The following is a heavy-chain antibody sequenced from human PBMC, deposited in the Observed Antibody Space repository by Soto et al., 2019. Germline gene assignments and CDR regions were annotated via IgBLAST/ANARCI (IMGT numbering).Heavy chain of an antibody. D-gene: IGHD2-15*01. CDR2: IIPILGIA. J-gene: IGHJ3*02. CDR3: ASSQDIVVVVAATDDAFDI. Sequence: QVQLVQSGAEVKKPGSSVKVSCKASGGTFSSYTISWVRQAPGQGLEWMGRIIPILGIANYAQKFQGRVTITADKSTSTTDMELSSLRSEDTAVYHCASSQDIVVVVAATDDAFDIWGQGTMVTVSS. CDR1: GGTFSSYT. V-gene: IGHV1-69*02.